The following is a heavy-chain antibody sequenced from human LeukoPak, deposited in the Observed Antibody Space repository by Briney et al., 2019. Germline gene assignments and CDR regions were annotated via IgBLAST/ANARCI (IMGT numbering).Heavy chain of an antibody. CDR3: AKAEGSGNQTFKY. J-gene: IGHJ4*02. D-gene: IGHD1-14*01. V-gene: IGHV3-23*01. Sequence: GGSLRLSCAASGFTFSSYAMSWVRQAPGKGLEWVSAISGSGGSTYYADSVKGRFTISRDNSKNTLYLQMNSLRAEDTAVYSCAKAEGSGNQTFKYWGQGTLGTVSS. CDR1: GFTFSSYA. CDR2: ISGSGGST.